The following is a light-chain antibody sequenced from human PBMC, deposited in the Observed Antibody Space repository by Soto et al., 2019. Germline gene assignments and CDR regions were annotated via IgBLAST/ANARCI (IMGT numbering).Light chain of an antibody. CDR2: DVS. CDR1: SSDVGAYNY. Sequence: QSALTQPASVSGSPGQSIAISCTGTSSDVGAYNYVSWYLQYPGKAPKLVIFDVSFRPSGVSNRFSGSKSGNTASLTISGLQAEDEADYYCKSFTTSDTYVSGTGTKVTVL. V-gene: IGLV2-14*01. CDR3: KSFTTSDTYV. J-gene: IGLJ1*01.